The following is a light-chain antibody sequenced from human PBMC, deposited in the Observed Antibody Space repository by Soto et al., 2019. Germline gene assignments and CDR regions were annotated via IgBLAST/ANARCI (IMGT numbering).Light chain of an antibody. J-gene: IGKJ4*01. Sequence: EIVLTQSPGTLSLSPGERATLSCRASQSVSSSYLAWYQQKPGQAPRLIIYGASSRATGIPDRFSGSGSVTDFIINIRRQEPEDFAVYYCQQYGSSPLTFGGGTKVEIK. CDR2: GAS. CDR3: QQYGSSPLT. CDR1: QSVSSSY. V-gene: IGKV3-20*01.